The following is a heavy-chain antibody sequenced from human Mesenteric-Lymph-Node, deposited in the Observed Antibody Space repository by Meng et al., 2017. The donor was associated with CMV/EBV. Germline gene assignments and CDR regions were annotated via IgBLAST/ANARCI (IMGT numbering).Heavy chain of an antibody. V-gene: IGHV1-69*05. J-gene: IGHJ4*02. D-gene: IGHD6-13*01. Sequence: SVKVSCKASGGTLRSFSVSWMRQAPGRGPEWMGIIIPIFGTTNNAQKFQGRVTMTRNTSISTAYMELSSLRSEDTAVYYCARSIAAAGTGGYWGQGTLVTVSS. CDR2: IIPIFGTT. CDR1: GGTLRSFS. CDR3: ARSIAAAGTGGY.